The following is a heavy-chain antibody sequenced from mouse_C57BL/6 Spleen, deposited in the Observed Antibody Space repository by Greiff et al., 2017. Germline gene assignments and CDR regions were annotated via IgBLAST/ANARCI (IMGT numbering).Heavy chain of an antibody. CDR1: GYTFTSYG. D-gene: IGHD2-1*01. J-gene: IGHJ4*01. CDR2: IYPRSGNT. CDR3: ARSEDGKGAMDY. Sequence: VQLQQSGAGLARPGASVKLSCKASGYTFTSYGISWVKQRTGQGLEWIGEIYPRSGNTYYNEKFKGKATLTADKSSSTAYMELRSLTSEDSAVYFCARSEDGKGAMDYWGQGTSVTVSS. V-gene: IGHV1-81*01.